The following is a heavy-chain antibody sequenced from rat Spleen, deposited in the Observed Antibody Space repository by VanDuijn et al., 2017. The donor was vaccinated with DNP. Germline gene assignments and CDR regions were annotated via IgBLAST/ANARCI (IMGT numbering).Heavy chain of an antibody. CDR3: VRWDYGMYGFDY. CDR2: ITSNGGNT. Sequence: ELQLVESGGDLVQPGKSLKLPCVASGFTFTDYWMTWIRQVPGKGLEWIATITSNGGNTYYLDSVKGRFTISRDNAKDTLYLQMNSRRFEDTATYYCVRWDYGMYGFDYWGQGVMVTVSS. CDR1: GFTFTDYW. D-gene: IGHD1-11*01. J-gene: IGHJ2*01. V-gene: IGHV5-31*01.